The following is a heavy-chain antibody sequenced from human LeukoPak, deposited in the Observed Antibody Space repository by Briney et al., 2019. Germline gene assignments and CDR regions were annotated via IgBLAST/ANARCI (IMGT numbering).Heavy chain of an antibody. D-gene: IGHD2-21*02. CDR1: GFTFSSYS. CDR3: ASPYCGGDCYYYYGMDV. CDR2: ISSSSYI. Sequence: GGSLRLSCAASGFTFSSYSMNWVRQAPGKGLEWVSSISSSSYIYYADSVKGRFTVSRDNAKNSLYLQMNSLRAEDTAVYYCASPYCGGDCYYYYGMDVWGQGTTVTVSS. J-gene: IGHJ6*02. V-gene: IGHV3-21*01.